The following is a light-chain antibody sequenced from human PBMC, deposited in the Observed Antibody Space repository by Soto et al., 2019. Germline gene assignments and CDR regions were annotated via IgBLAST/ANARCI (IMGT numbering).Light chain of an antibody. CDR2: LNSDGSP. V-gene: IGLV4-69*01. CDR3: QTWGTGIHV. CDR1: SGHSSYA. Sequence: QLVLTQSPSASASLGASVKLTCTLSSGHSSYAIAWHQQQPEKGPRYLMKLNSDGSPSKGDGIPDRFSGSSSGAERYLIISSLQSEDEADYYCQTWGTGIHVFGTGTKVTVL. J-gene: IGLJ1*01.